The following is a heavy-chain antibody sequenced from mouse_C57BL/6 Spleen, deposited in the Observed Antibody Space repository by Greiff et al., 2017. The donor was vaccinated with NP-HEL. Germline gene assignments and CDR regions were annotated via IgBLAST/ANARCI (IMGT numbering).Heavy chain of an antibody. Sequence: VQLQQSGPELVKPGASVKISCKASGYAFSSSWMNWVKQRPGKGLEWIGRIYPGDGDTNYNGKFKGKATLTADKSSSTAYMQLSSLTSEDSAVYFCAQLGDCDYWGQGTTLTVSS. CDR3: AQLGDCDY. D-gene: IGHD4-1*02. V-gene: IGHV1-82*01. J-gene: IGHJ2*01. CDR1: GYAFSSSW. CDR2: IYPGDGDT.